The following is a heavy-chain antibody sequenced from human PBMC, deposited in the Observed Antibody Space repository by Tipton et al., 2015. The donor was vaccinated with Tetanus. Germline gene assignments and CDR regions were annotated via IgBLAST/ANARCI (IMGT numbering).Heavy chain of an antibody. CDR3: ARDPNRISRACDY. D-gene: IGHD1-14*01. J-gene: IGHJ4*02. CDR1: GGTFTNYA. Sequence: QSGAEVKKPGSSVKVSCKASGGTFTNYALRWVRQAPGQGLEWVGGITPIYGTTNSAPKFQSIVTITADESTNTAYMELSSLRSGDAAVNYCARDPNRISRACDYWGQGTQISLSS. V-gene: IGHV1-69*01. CDR2: ITPIYGTT.